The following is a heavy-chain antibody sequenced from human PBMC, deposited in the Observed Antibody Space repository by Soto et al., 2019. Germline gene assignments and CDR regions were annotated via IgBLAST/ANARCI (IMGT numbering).Heavy chain of an antibody. CDR1: GDSVSSSSAA. CDR3: ARSLYSGTNSYFKTGMDV. J-gene: IGHJ6*02. CDR2: TYYRSKWYN. D-gene: IGHD6-13*01. V-gene: IGHV6-1*01. Sequence: TLSLTCVISGDSVSSSSAAWNWIRQSPSRGLEWLGRTYYRSKWYNDYAVSVKSRISINPDTSKNQFSLQLNSVTPEDTAVYYCARSLYSGTNSYFKTGMDVCGQGTTVTVSS.